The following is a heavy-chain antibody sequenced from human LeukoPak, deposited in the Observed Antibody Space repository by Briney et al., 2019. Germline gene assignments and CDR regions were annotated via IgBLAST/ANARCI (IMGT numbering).Heavy chain of an antibody. J-gene: IGHJ4*02. D-gene: IGHD1-7*01. CDR1: GFTFSDYA. Sequence: GGSLRLSCAASGFTFSDYAMHWVRQAPGKGLEWVAVISKDGSDKYYPGSVRGRFTISRDNSKNTIYLQMDSLRAEDTAIYYCARDYWWNYDYWGQGTLVTVST. CDR2: ISKDGSDK. V-gene: IGHV3-30-3*01. CDR3: ARDYWWNYDY.